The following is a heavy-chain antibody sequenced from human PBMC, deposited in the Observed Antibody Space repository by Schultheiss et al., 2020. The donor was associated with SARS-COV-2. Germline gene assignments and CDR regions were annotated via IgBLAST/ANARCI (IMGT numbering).Heavy chain of an antibody. J-gene: IGHJ6*02. CDR1: GYTFTSYD. V-gene: IGHV1-8*01. CDR3: ARARIRVVKQLVPNYYYYGMDV. Sequence: ASVKVSCKASGYTFTSYDINWVRQATGQGLEWMGWMNPNSGNTGYAQKFQGRVTITADKSTSTAYMELSSLRSEDTAVYYCARARIRVVKQLVPNYYYYGMDVWGQGTTVTVSS. CDR2: MNPNSGNT. D-gene: IGHD6-13*01.